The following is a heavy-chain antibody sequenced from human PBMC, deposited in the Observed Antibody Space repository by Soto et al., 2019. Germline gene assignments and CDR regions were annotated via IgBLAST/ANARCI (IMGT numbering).Heavy chain of an antibody. CDR1: GGSISSYY. V-gene: IGHV4-59*01. D-gene: IGHD6-13*01. CDR2: IYYSGST. CDR3: ARVGAGYNWFDP. J-gene: IGHJ5*02. Sequence: SETLSLTCTVSGGSISSYYWSWIRQPPGKGLEWIGYIYYSGSTNYNPSLKSRVTISVDTSKNQFSLKLSSVTAADTAVYYCARVGAGYNWFDPWGQGTLVTVS.